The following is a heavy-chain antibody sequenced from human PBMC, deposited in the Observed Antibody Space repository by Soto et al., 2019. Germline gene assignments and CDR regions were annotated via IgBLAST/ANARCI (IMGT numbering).Heavy chain of an antibody. J-gene: IGHJ4*02. V-gene: IGHV4-61*01. CDR3: AREDTVNIFDY. D-gene: IGHD4-4*01. CDR2: IYNSGST. CDR1: GGSVSSGNYH. Sequence: PSETLSLTCSVSGGSVSSGNYHWSWIRQPPGKGLEWIGYIYNSGSTNYNPSLKSRLTMSVDTSKNQFSLKLSSMTAADMAVYYCAREDTVNIFDYWGQGTLVTVSS.